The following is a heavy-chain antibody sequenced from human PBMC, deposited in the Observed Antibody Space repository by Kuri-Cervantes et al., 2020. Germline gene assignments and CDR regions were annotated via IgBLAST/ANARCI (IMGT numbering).Heavy chain of an antibody. CDR2: INPKSGDT. Sequence: SVKVSCKTSGGTFSSYAISWVRQAPGQGLEWVGWINPKSGDTNYAQKFQGRVTLARDASINTAYMELNRLTSDDTAVYYCARGRTLSGTYYAYWGQGTLVTVSS. J-gene: IGHJ4*02. D-gene: IGHD1-26*01. CDR1: GGTFSSYA. V-gene: IGHV1-2*02. CDR3: ARGRTLSGTYYAY.